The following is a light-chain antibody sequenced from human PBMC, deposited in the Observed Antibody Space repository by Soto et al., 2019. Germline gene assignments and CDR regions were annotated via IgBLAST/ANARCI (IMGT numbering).Light chain of an antibody. V-gene: IGKV3-11*01. CDR3: QQRSNWPRT. CDR2: DAS. J-gene: IGKJ1*01. Sequence: EIGFKQSPGSLSLYPGERASLSCSASHSVSSYLGLYQQKPGQAPRLLIYDASNRATGIPARFSGSGSGTDFTLTISSLEPEDFAVYYCQQRSNWPRTFCQGTKVDI. CDR1: HSVSSY.